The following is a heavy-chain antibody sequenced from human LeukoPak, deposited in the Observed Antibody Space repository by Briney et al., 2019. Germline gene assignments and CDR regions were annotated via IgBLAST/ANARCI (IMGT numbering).Heavy chain of an antibody. CDR1: GGSISSGSYY. V-gene: IGHV4-61*02. D-gene: IGHD1-26*01. Sequence: PSETLSLTCTVSGGSISSGSYYRSWLRQPAGKGLEWIGRIYTSGSTNYNPSLKSRVTIPVDTSKNQFSLKLSSVTAADTAVYYCARGGLVGGGGPDDYFDYWGQGTLVTVSS. J-gene: IGHJ4*02. CDR3: ARGGLVGGGGPDDYFDY. CDR2: IYTSGST.